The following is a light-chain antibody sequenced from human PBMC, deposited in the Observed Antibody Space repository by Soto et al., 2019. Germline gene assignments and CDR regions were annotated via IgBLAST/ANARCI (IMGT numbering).Light chain of an antibody. CDR3: QQYNNWPPYT. Sequence: EIVMTQSPATLSVSPGETATLSCRASPSVSSNLAWDQQKPGQAPRLLIYGASTRAAGIPARFSGSGSGTEFTLTISGLQSEDGAVYYCQQYNNWPPYTFGQGTKVESK. J-gene: IGKJ2*01. V-gene: IGKV3-15*01. CDR1: PSVSSN. CDR2: GAS.